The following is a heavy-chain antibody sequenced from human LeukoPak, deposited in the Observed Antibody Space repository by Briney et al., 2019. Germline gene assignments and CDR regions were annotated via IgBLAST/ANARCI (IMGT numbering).Heavy chain of an antibody. D-gene: IGHD6-6*01. CDR3: AREDSSSSGYYYGMDV. J-gene: IGHJ6*02. V-gene: IGHV3-30-3*01. CDR1: GFTFSSYA. CDR2: ISYDGSNK. Sequence: GRSLRLSCAASGFTFSSYAMHWVRQAPGKGLEWVAVISYDGSNKYYAESVKGRFTISRENFKNTLYLQMNSLRAEDTAVYYCAREDSSSSGYYYGMDVWGQGTTVTVSS.